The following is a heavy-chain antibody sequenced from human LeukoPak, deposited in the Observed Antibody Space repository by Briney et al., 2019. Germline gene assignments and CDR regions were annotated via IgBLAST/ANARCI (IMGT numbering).Heavy chain of an antibody. CDR2: IKQDGSEK. D-gene: IGHD2-15*01. J-gene: IGHJ5*02. Sequence: GGSLRLSCAASGVTFSSYWMSWVRQAPGKELEWVANIKQDGSEKYYVDSVKGRFTISRDNAKNSLYLQMNSLRAEDTAVYYCARGGLYCSGGSCLNWFDPWGQGTLVTVSS. CDR3: ARGGLYCSGGSCLNWFDP. CDR1: GVTFSSYW. V-gene: IGHV3-7*03.